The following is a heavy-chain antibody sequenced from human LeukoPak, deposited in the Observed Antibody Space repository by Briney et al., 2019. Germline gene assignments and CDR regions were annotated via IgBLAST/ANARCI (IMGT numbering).Heavy chain of an antibody. Sequence: ASLKVSCKASGYTFTSYYIHWVRQAPGQGLEWVGLINPSGGSTSYAQKFQGRVTMTRDTSTSTVYMELSSLRSEDTALYYCARESTWNDYWGQGTLVTVSS. D-gene: IGHD2/OR15-2a*01. V-gene: IGHV1-46*01. CDR3: ARESTWNDY. CDR1: GYTFTSYY. CDR2: INPSGGST. J-gene: IGHJ4*02.